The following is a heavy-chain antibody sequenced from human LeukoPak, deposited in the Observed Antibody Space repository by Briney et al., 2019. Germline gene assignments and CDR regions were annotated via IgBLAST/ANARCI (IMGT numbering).Heavy chain of an antibody. J-gene: IGHJ4*02. CDR3: ARGLSCSSTSCYAGTEVVYFDY. CDR2: IYHSGST. D-gene: IGHD2-2*01. Sequence: SETLSLTCTVSGGSISTYYWSWIRQPPGKGLEWIGYIYHSGSTYYNPSLKSRVTISVDTSKNQFSLKLSSVTAADTAEYYCARGLSCSSTSCYAGTEVVYFDYWGQGTLVTVSS. V-gene: IGHV4-4*08. CDR1: GGSISTYY.